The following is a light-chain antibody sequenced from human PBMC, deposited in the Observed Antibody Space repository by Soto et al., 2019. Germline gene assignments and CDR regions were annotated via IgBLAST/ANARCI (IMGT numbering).Light chain of an antibody. J-gene: IGLJ2*01. Sequence: SYELTQPPSVSVAPGKTARITCGGNNIGSKSVHGYQQKPGQAPVLVIYYDSDRPSGIPERFSGSNSGNTATLNISRVEAGDEADYYCQVWDSSSDHVVFGGGTKLTVL. CDR2: YDS. CDR3: QVWDSSSDHVV. V-gene: IGLV3-21*04. CDR1: NIGSKS.